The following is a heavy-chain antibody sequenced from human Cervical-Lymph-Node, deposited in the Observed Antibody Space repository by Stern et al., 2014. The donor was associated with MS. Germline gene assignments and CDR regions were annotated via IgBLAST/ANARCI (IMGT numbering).Heavy chain of an antibody. CDR1: GFSVTDSGMC. D-gene: IGHD6-13*01. V-gene: IGHV2-70*15. CDR2: IDWDDDE. J-gene: IGHJ4*02. Sequence: QVTLKESGPALVKPTQTLTLTCTFSGFSVTDSGMCVSWIRQPPGKALEWLARIDWDDDEYYNTSQRTRLTISKDTLKNQVVLTMTDMDPVDTATYYCARTLGVAAGGFYYFDYWGLGTLVTVSS. CDR3: ARTLGVAAGGFYYFDY.